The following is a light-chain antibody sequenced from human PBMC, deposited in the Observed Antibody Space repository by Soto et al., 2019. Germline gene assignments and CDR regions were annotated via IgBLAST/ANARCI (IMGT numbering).Light chain of an antibody. V-gene: IGLV1-40*01. Sequence: QSVLTQPPSVSGAPGQRVTISCTGSSSNIGAGYDVHWYQQLPGTAPKLLIYGNSNRPSGVPDRFSGSNSDNTASLTISGLQAEDEADYYCSSYSSSNTPSYVFGTGTKLTVL. CDR2: GNS. CDR1: SSNIGAGYD. J-gene: IGLJ1*01. CDR3: SSYSSSNTPSYV.